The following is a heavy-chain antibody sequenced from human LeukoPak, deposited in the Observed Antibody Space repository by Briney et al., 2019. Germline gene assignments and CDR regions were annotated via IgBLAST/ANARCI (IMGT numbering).Heavy chain of an antibody. CDR3: ARDPDPPPAMVAYYFDY. V-gene: IGHV3-33*01. Sequence: GRSLRLSCSASGFTFSSYGMHWVRQAPGKGLEWVAVIWYDGSNKYYADSVKGRFTISRDNSKNTLYLQMNSLRAEDTAVYYCARDPDPPPAMVAYYFDYWGQGTLVTVSS. D-gene: IGHD5-18*01. J-gene: IGHJ4*02. CDR1: GFTFSSYG. CDR2: IWYDGSNK.